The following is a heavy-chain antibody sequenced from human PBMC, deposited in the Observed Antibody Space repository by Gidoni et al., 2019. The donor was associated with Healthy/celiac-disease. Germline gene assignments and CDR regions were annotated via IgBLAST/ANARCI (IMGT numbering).Heavy chain of an antibody. V-gene: IGHV1-69*01. CDR3: AIYQLYSSSSLCGIDV. J-gene: IGHJ6*02. CDR1: GGTFSSSA. CDR2: IIPIFGTA. Sequence: VQLVQSGAEVKKPGPSVTVSCKASGGTFSSSAISWVRQAPGQGLEWMGGIIPIFGTANSAQKFQGRVTMTADESTSTAYMELSSLISEDTAVYYCAIYQLYSSSSLCGIDVWGQVTTVTVSS. D-gene: IGHD6-6*01.